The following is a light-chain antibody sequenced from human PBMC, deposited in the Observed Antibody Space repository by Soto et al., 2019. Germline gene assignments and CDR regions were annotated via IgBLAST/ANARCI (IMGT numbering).Light chain of an antibody. CDR1: SSNIGAGYD. CDR2: GNS. Sequence: QSVLTHPPSVSGAPGQKVTISCTGSSSNIGAGYDVNWYQQLPGTAPKLLIHGNSNRPSGVPDRFSGSKSGTSASLAITGLQAEDEADYFCQSYDSSLSGYVFGTGTKVTVL. J-gene: IGLJ1*01. V-gene: IGLV1-40*01. CDR3: QSYDSSLSGYV.